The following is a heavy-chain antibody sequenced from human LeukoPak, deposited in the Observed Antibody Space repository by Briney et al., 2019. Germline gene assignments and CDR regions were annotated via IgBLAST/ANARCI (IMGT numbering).Heavy chain of an antibody. V-gene: IGHV4-59*01. D-gene: IGHD2-21*02. Sequence: SETLSLTCTGSGGSISSYHWSWIRQPPGKGLEWIGYIYYSGSTNYNPSLKSRATISVDTSNNQFSLKLSSVTAADTAVYYCASTAVTAAWYYFDYWGQGTLVTVSS. CDR3: ASTAVTAAWYYFDY. CDR2: IYYSGST. J-gene: IGHJ4*02. CDR1: GGSISSYH.